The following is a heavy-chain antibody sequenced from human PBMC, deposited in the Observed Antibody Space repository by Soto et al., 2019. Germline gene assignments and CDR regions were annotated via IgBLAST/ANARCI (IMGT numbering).Heavy chain of an antibody. J-gene: IGHJ2*01. CDR3: AREAQLGPNSGFDL. Sequence: QVQLVESGGGVVQPGRSLRLSCAASGFTFSSYGMHWVRQAPGKGLEWVAVIWYDGSNKYYADSVKGRFTISRDNSKNTLYLQMNSLRAEDTAVYYCAREAQLGPNSGFDLWGRGTLVTVSS. D-gene: IGHD1-1*01. CDR2: IWYDGSNK. CDR1: GFTFSSYG. V-gene: IGHV3-33*01.